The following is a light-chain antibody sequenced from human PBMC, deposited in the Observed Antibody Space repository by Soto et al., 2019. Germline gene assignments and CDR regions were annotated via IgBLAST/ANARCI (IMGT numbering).Light chain of an antibody. CDR2: DAS. Sequence: DIQMTQSPSTLSASLGDRVTITCRASQSISSWLAWYQQKPGKAPKLLIYDASSLESGVPSRFSGSGSGTEFTLTITSLQTDDFETYYCQHYNTYPWTFGQGTK. CDR1: QSISSW. V-gene: IGKV1-5*01. CDR3: QHYNTYPWT. J-gene: IGKJ1*01.